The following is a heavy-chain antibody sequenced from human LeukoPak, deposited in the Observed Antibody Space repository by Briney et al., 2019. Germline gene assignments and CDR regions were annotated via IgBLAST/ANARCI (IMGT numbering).Heavy chain of an antibody. CDR1: GFTFSRYE. Sequence: GGTLRPSCAASGFTFSRYEMNRVRQAPGTGLESGSYISRSGDTIHFADSVQGRFTISRDNAKNSLYLQMCSLRAEDTAVYYCARDYASDYWGQGTLVTVSS. CDR3: ARDYASDY. V-gene: IGHV3-48*03. D-gene: IGHD3-10*01. CDR2: ISRSGDTI. J-gene: IGHJ4*02.